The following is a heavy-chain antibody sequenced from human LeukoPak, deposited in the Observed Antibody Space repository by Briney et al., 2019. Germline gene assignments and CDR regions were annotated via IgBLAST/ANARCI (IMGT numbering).Heavy chain of an antibody. Sequence: GGSLRLSCAASGFTFSNAWMSWVRQAPGKGLEWVGRIESKTDGGTTDYAAPVKGRFTISRDDSKNTLYLQMNSLKTEDTAVYYCTTGYYWGQGTLVTVSS. CDR3: TTGYY. V-gene: IGHV3-15*04. CDR2: IESKTDGGTT. CDR1: GFTFSNAW. J-gene: IGHJ4*02.